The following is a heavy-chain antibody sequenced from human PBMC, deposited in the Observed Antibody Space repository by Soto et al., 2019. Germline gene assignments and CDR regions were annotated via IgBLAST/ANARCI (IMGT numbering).Heavy chain of an antibody. J-gene: IGHJ5*01. CDR1: GGHITSSDYY. CDR2: IHYDGST. D-gene: IGHD3-3*01. Sequence: PSDMQSLTYAVSGGHITSSDYYWDWIRRPPGDGLEWIATIHYDGSTYYNPSLKSRVTMSVDTSKNQFSLKLASVTAADTAGYYWTRRIRHYDFLDSWGRGTLVTVS. V-gene: IGHV4-39*01. CDR3: TRRIRHYDFLDS.